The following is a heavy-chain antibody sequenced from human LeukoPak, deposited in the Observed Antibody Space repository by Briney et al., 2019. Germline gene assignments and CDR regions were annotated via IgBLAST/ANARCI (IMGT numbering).Heavy chain of an antibody. CDR1: GFTFSSYS. CDR2: ISSSSYI. CDR3: AKDSGDYYDSSGYSSYFDY. D-gene: IGHD3-22*01. J-gene: IGHJ4*02. V-gene: IGHV3-21*01. Sequence: PGGSLRLSCAASGFTFSSYSMNWVRQAPGKGLEWVSSISSSSYIYYADSVKGRFTISRDNSKNTLYLQMNSLRAEDTAVYYCAKDSGDYYDSSGYSSYFDYWGQGTLVTVSS.